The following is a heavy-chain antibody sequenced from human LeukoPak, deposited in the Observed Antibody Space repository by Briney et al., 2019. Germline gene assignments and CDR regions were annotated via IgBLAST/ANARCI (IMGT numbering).Heavy chain of an antibody. CDR3: AHGSMYQLDY. J-gene: IGHJ4*02. D-gene: IGHD2-2*01. CDR2: IIGGAGGT. Sequence: PGGSLRLSCVASGFSFSSHGMSWVRQAPGKGLEWVSGIIGGAGGTYYADSVKGRFTISRDNSKNTLYLQMNSLRAEDTAVYYCAHGSMYQLDYWGQGTLVTASS. V-gene: IGHV3-23*01. CDR1: GFSFSSHG.